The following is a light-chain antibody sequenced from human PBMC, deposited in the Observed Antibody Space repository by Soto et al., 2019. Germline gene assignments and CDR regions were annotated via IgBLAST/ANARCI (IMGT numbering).Light chain of an antibody. V-gene: IGKV3-15*01. CDR2: GAS. Sequence: EVVMTQSPATLSVSPGERATLSCRASENINNRLAWYQQTPGQAPRLLIYGASTRATGIPDRFRGSGSGTEFTLTFGSLESEDFAVYYCQQYSDWPPWTFGQGPKVKIK. J-gene: IGKJ1*01. CDR1: ENINNR. CDR3: QQYSDWPPWT.